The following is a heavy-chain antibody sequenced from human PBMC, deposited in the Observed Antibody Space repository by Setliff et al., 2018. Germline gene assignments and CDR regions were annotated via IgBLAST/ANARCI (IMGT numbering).Heavy chain of an antibody. D-gene: IGHD3-22*01. Sequence: PGGSLRLSCAASGFTLSSYGMHWVRQAPGKGLEWVAVVSHEGSTKDYIDSVKGRFAISRDNSKNTLYLQMNGLTAADTAMYYCAREPGKYYSDSSGYSLDFWGQGTLVTVSS. CDR2: VSHEGSTK. V-gene: IGHV3-30*10. J-gene: IGHJ4*02. CDR1: GFTLSSYG. CDR3: AREPGKYYSDSSGYSLDF.